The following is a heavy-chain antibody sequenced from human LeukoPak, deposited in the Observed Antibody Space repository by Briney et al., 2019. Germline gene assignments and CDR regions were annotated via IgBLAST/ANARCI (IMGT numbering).Heavy chain of an antibody. J-gene: IGHJ4*02. CDR3: ARGDNIAPEDYFDY. CDR1: GFTVSSNY. CDR2: IYSGGST. D-gene: IGHD6-25*01. Sequence: QSGGSLRLSCAASGFTVSSNYMSWVRQAPGKGLEWVSVIYSGGSTYYADSVKGRFTISRDNSKNTLYLQMNTLRAEDTAVYYCARGDNIAPEDYFDYWGQGTLVTVSS. V-gene: IGHV3-66*01.